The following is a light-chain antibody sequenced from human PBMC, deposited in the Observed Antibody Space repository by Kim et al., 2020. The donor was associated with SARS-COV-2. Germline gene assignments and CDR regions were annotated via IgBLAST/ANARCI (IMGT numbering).Light chain of an antibody. J-gene: IGKJ1*01. Sequence: EIVLTQSPATLSLSPGERATLSCRASQSVSSSLAWYQQKPGQAPRLLISDASNRATGIPARFSGSGSGTDFTLAISSLEPEDSAVYYCQQRATWWTFGQGTKVDIK. CDR2: DAS. CDR1: QSVSSS. V-gene: IGKV3-11*01. CDR3: QQRATWWT.